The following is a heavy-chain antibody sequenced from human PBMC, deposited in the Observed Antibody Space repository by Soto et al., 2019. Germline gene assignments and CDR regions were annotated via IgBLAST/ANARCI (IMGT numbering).Heavy chain of an antibody. CDR2: ISANNCKT. CDR1: GYSFNSYG. Sequence: ASVKVSCKASGYSFNSYGITWVRQAPGQGLEWMGWISANNCKTNYAQKFQGRLTVTIDTSTGTSDMELQTLRPNDTAVYYRESGPGTSWHFYFDYWGQGTQVTVSS. CDR3: ESGPGTSWHFYFDY. J-gene: IGHJ4*02. D-gene: IGHD3-3*02. V-gene: IGHV1-18*01.